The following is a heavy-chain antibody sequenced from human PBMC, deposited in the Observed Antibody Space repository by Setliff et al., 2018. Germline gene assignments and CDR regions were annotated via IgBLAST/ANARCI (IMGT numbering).Heavy chain of an antibody. CDR1: GGSISSGNYY. Sequence: SETLSLTCRVSGGSISSGNYYWGLIRQPPGKGLEWVATIYYSGSTYSNPSLKSRLIISVDAPDNQYSVKLSSVTAADTAVYYCARHKSNGSGSYASLYMDVWGKGIMVTVSS. CDR3: ARHKSNGSGSYASLYMDV. J-gene: IGHJ6*03. CDR2: IYYSGST. V-gene: IGHV4-39*01. D-gene: IGHD3-10*01.